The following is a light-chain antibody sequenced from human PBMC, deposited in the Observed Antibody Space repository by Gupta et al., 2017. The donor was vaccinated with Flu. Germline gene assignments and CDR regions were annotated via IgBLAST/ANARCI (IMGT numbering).Light chain of an antibody. J-gene: IGLJ3*02. V-gene: IGLV3-25*03. Sequence: SYELTQPPSVSVSPGQTARLTCSGDALPKQYAYWYQQKPGQARVLVIYKDSGRPAGIPERFSGTSSWTTVTLTISGDHAADDADYYCQSADSSGTWVFGGGTKLTVL. CDR2: KDS. CDR1: ALPKQY. CDR3: QSADSSGTWV.